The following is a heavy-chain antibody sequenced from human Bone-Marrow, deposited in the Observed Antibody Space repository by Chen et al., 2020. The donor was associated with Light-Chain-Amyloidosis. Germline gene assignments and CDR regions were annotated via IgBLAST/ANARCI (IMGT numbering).Heavy chain of an antibody. J-gene: IGHJ6*02. CDR1: GFTFRRHG. V-gene: IGHV3-33*01. CDR2: IWYAGSNQ. CDR3: ARWADEKKMDV. Sequence: QVQLVESGGGVVKPGRSLRLSCAASGFTFRRHGMHWVRQAPGKGLEWVAVIWYAGSNQYYADSVKGRFTISRDNSMNTLYLQMNSLRVEDTAVYYCARWADEKKMDVWGQGTTVTVSS.